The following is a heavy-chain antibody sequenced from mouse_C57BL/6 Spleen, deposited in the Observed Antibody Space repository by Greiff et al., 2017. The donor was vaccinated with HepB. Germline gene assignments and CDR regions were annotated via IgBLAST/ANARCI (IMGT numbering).Heavy chain of an antibody. J-gene: IGHJ4*01. Sequence: EVMLVESGGGLVQPGGSLSLSCAASGFTFTDYYMSWVRQPPGKALEWLGFIRNKANGYTTEYSASVKGRFTISRDNSQSILYLQMNALRAEDSATYYCARIGGNYPLDYWGQRTSVTVSS. CDR2: IRNKANGYTT. D-gene: IGHD2-1*01. V-gene: IGHV7-3*01. CDR3: ARIGGNYPLDY. CDR1: GFTFTDYY.